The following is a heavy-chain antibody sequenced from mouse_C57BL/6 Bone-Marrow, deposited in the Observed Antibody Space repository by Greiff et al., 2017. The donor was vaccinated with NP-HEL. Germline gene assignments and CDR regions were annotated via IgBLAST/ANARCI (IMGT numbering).Heavy chain of an antibody. D-gene: IGHD1-1*01. CDR3: ARYYYGSSYFDY. V-gene: IGHV5-4*03. J-gene: IGHJ2*01. Sequence: EVKVVESGGGLVKPGGSLKLSCAASGFTFSSYAMSWVRQTPEKRLEWVATISDGGSYTYYPDNVKGRFTISRDNAKNNLYLQMSHLKSEDTAMYYCARYYYGSSYFDYWGQGTTLTVSS. CDR2: ISDGGSYT. CDR1: GFTFSSYA.